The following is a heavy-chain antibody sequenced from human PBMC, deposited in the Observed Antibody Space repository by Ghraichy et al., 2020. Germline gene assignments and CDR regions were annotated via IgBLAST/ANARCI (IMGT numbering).Heavy chain of an antibody. CDR3: ARQVPDIVATRVTYDY. J-gene: IGHJ4*02. CDR2: IYYSGST. Sequence: GSLRLSCTVSGGSISSSSYYWGWIRQPPGKGLEWIGSIYYSGSTYYNPSLKSRVTISVDTSKNQFSLKLSSVTAADTAVYYCARQVPDIVATRVTYDYWGQGTLVTVSS. D-gene: IGHD5-12*01. CDR1: GGSISSSSYY. V-gene: IGHV4-39*01.